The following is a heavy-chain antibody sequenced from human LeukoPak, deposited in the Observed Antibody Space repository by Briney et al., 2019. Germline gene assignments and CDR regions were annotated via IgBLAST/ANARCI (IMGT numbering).Heavy chain of an antibody. CDR1: GGSISSYY. D-gene: IGHD6-13*01. Sequence: SETLSLTCTVSGGSISSYYWSWIRQPPGKGLEWIGEINHSGSTNYNPSLKSRVTTSVDTSKNQFSLKLSSVTAADTAVYYCARSPLWSAAGTEVDYWGQGTLVTVSS. V-gene: IGHV4-34*01. J-gene: IGHJ4*02. CDR3: ARSPLWSAAGTEVDY. CDR2: INHSGST.